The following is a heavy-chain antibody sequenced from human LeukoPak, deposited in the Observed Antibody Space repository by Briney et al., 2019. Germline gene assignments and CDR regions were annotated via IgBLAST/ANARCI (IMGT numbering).Heavy chain of an antibody. CDR1: GFTFTSSA. CDR2: IVVGSGNT. CDR3: AAGWLLPLDAFDI. Sequence: SVKDSCKASGFTFTSSAVQWVRQARRQRLEWIGWIVVGSGNTNYAQKFQERVTITRDMSTSTAYMELSSLRSEDTAVYYCAAGWLLPLDAFDIWGQGTMVTVSS. D-gene: IGHD3-22*01. J-gene: IGHJ3*02. V-gene: IGHV1-58*01.